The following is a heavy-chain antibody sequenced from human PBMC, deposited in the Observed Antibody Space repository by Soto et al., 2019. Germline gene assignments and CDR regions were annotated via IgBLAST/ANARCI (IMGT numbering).Heavy chain of an antibody. Sequence: EVQLVESGGGLVKPGGSLRLSCAASGFIFSSYSMNWVRQAPGKGLEWVSSISPRSDYIYFADSMRGRFTISRDNAQNSLYLHMNNRRAEDTAVYHCARVSGTLERYSDLDYWGQGTLVTVSS. V-gene: IGHV3-21*06. CDR2: ISPRSDYI. CDR1: GFIFSSYS. D-gene: IGHD3-10*01. CDR3: ARVSGTLERYSDLDY. J-gene: IGHJ4*02.